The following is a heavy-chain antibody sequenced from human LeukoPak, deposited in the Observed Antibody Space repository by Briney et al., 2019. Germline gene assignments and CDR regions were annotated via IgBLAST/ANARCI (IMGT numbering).Heavy chain of an antibody. CDR3: ARGNVWKTIPMVRGVSRPRWFDP. CDR1: GGSISSSNW. CDR2: INHSGST. Sequence: SETLSLTCAVSGGSISSSNWWSWVRQPPGKGLEWIGDINHSGSTNYNPSLKSRVTISVDTSKNQFSLKLSSVTAADTAVYFCARGNVWKTIPMVRGVSRPRWFDPWGQGTLVTVSS. D-gene: IGHD3-10*01. V-gene: IGHV4-4*02. J-gene: IGHJ5*02.